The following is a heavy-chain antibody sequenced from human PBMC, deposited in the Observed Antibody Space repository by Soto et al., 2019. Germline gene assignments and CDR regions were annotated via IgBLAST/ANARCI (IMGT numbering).Heavy chain of an antibody. CDR2: ISYDGSNK. J-gene: IGHJ4*02. CDR3: ARESRRFVDTAMVAFDY. D-gene: IGHD5-18*01. CDR1: GFTFSSYA. Sequence: GGSLRLSCAASGFTFSSYAMHWVRQAPGKGLEWVAVISYDGSNKYYADSVKGRFTISRDNSKNTLYLQMNSLRAEDTAVYYCARESRRFVDTAMVAFDYWGQGTLVTVSS. V-gene: IGHV3-30-3*01.